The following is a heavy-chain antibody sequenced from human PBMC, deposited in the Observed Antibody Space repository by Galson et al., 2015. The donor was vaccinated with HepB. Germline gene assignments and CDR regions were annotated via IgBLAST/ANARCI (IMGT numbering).Heavy chain of an antibody. Sequence: ETLSLTCTVSGDSISSNYWTWIRQPPGKGLEWIGYIYHSGSSKNNPSLRSRVTTSIDTTKNQFSLKLSSVTAADTAVYYCARWSAAGLNLGQGTLVTVSS. D-gene: IGHD6-13*01. J-gene: IGHJ4*02. CDR3: ARWSAAGLN. CDR1: GDSISSNY. CDR2: IYHSGSS. V-gene: IGHV4-59*12.